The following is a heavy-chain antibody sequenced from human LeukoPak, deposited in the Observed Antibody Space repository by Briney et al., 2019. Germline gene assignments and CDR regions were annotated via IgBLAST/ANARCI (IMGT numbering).Heavy chain of an antibody. CDR3: ARDVNYAFDY. Sequence: ASVKVSCKPSGYSFTRNGISWVRQAPGQGLEWMAWINANSGNTNYAQNFQDRVTLTTDTSTSTAYMELRSLRSDDTAVYYCARDVNYAFDYWGQGTLVTVSS. V-gene: IGHV1-18*01. J-gene: IGHJ4*02. CDR1: GYSFTRNG. D-gene: IGHD3-16*01. CDR2: INANSGNT.